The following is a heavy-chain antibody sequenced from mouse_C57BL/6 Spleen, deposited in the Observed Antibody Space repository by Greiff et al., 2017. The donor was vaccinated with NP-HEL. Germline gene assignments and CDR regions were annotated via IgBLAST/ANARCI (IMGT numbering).Heavy chain of an antibody. J-gene: IGHJ3*01. CDR2: INPSTGGT. CDR3: ARSPFAY. Sequence: EVQLQQSGPELVKPGASVKISCKASGYSFTGYYMNWVKQSPEKSLEWIGEINPSTGGTTYNQKFKAKATLTVDKSSSTAYMQLKSLTSEDSAVEYDARSPFAYWGQGTLVTVSA. V-gene: IGHV1-42*01. CDR1: GYSFTGYY.